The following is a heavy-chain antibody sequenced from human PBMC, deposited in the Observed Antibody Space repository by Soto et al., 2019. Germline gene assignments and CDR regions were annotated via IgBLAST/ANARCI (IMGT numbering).Heavy chain of an antibody. CDR1: GGSISSSNW. CDR2: IYHSGST. CDR3: ARVSGSYYYGMDV. J-gene: IGHJ6*02. V-gene: IGHV4-4*02. D-gene: IGHD1-26*01. Sequence: SETLSLTCAVSGGSISSSNWWSWVRQPPGKGLEWIGEIYHSGSTNYNPSLKSRATISVDKSKNQFSLKLSSVTAADTAAYYCARVSGSYYYGMDVWGQGTTVT.